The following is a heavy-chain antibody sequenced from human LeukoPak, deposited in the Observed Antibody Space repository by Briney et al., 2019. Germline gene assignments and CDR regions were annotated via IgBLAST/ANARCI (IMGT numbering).Heavy chain of an antibody. D-gene: IGHD2-2*01. CDR3: AREDCSSTSCQTNWFDP. V-gene: IGHV1-8*01. CDR1: GYAFTNYD. CDR2: MNPNTGNT. J-gene: IGHJ5*02. Sequence: ASVKVSCKASGYAFTNYDINWVRQATGQGLEWMGLMNPNTGNTGYAQKFQGRVTMTRNTSISTAYMELSGLRSEDTAVYYCAREDCSSTSCQTNWFDPWGQGTLVTVSS.